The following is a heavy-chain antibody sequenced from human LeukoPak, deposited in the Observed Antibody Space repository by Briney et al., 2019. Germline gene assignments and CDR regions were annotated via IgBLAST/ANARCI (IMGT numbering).Heavy chain of an antibody. V-gene: IGHV3-23*01. J-gene: IGHJ4*02. Sequence: GGSLRLSCAASGFTFSDYAMSWVRQAPEKGLEWVASISATGVSTYYADSVKGRFTISRDNSKNTLYLQMNSLRAEDTAVYYCAAKRRGGGYSGYDSDYWGQGTLVTVSS. CDR3: AAKRRGGGYSGYDSDY. CDR2: ISATGVST. D-gene: IGHD5-12*01. CDR1: GFTFSDYA.